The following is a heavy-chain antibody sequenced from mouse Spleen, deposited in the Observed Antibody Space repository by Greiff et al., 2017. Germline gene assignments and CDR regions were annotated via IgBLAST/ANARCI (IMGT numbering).Heavy chain of an antibody. J-gene: IGHJ3*01. CDR1: GYSFTSYW. Sequence: QVQLQQSGPQLVRPGASVKISCKASGYSFTSYWMHWVKQRPGQGLEWIGMIDPSDSETRLNQKFKDKATLTVDKSSSTAYMQLSSPTSEDSAVYYCARPDEGGFAYWGQGTLVTVSA. CDR2: IDPSDSET. V-gene: IGHV1S126*01. CDR3: ARPDEGGFAY.